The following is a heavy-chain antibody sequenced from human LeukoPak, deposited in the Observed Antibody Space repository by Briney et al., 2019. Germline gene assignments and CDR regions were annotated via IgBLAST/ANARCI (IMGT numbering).Heavy chain of an antibody. J-gene: IGHJ4*02. CDR1: GFTFSSYW. Sequence: GGSLRLSCAASGFTFSSYWMHWVRQAPGKGLVWVSRINTDGSSTSYADSVKGRFTISRDNAKNTLYLQMNSLGAEDTAVYYCARGVYASSGSYRGEAGEVDYWGQGTLVTVSS. CDR3: ARGVYASSGSYRGEAGEVDY. V-gene: IGHV3-74*01. CDR2: INTDGSST. D-gene: IGHD3-22*01.